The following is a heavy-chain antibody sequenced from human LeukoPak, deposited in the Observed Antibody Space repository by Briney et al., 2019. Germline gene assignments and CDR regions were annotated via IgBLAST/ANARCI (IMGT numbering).Heavy chain of an antibody. J-gene: IGHJ4*02. Sequence: PGGSLRLSCAASGFTFNTYAMSWVRQAPGKGLEWVSAVSGTGAMTYYADSVKGRFTISRDNSKNTLNLQMNSLRAEDTAVYYCATLDYFDSSTHGDYWGQGTLVTVSS. D-gene: IGHD3-22*01. CDR2: VSGTGAMT. CDR1: GFTFNTYA. V-gene: IGHV3-23*01. CDR3: ATLDYFDSSTHGDY.